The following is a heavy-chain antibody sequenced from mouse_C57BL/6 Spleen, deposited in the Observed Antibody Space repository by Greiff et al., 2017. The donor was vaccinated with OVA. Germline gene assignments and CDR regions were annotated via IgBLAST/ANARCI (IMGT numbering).Heavy chain of an antibody. D-gene: IGHD2-5*01. Sequence: VQLQQSGPELVKPGASVKLSCKASGYTFTSYDINWVKQRPGQGLEWIGWIYPRDGSTKYNEKFKGKATLTVDTSSSTAYMELHSLTSEDSAVYCCARRPYSNFPYFDYWGQGTPLTVSS. V-gene: IGHV1-85*01. J-gene: IGHJ2*01. CDR2: IYPRDGST. CDR1: GYTFTSYD. CDR3: ARRPYSNFPYFDY.